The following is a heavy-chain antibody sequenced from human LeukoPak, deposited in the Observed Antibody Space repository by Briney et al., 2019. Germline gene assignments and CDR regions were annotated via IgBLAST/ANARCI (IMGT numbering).Heavy chain of an antibody. CDR1: GFTVSSNY. V-gene: IGHV3-66*02. J-gene: IGHJ4*02. Sequence: PGGSLRLSCAASGFTVSSNYMSWVRQAPGKGLEWVSVIYSGGSTYYADSVKGRFTISRDNSKNTLYLQMNSLRAEDTAVYYCVRVADGGNWADSWGQGTLVTVSS. CDR2: IYSGGST. D-gene: IGHD4-23*01. CDR3: VRVADGGNWADS.